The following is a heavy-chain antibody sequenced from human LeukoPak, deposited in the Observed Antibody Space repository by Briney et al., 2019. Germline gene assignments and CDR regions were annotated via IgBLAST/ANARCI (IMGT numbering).Heavy chain of an antibody. Sequence: ASVKVSCKASGYTFTSYAMNWVRQAPGQGLEWMGWINTNTGNPTYAQGFTGRFVFSLDTSVSTAYLQINSLKAEDTAVYYCAREGLGRQPPNYYYYYMDVWGKGTTVTVSS. CDR3: AREGLGRQPPNYYYYYMDV. J-gene: IGHJ6*03. D-gene: IGHD3-10*01. CDR1: GYTFTSYA. V-gene: IGHV7-4-1*02. CDR2: INTNTGNP.